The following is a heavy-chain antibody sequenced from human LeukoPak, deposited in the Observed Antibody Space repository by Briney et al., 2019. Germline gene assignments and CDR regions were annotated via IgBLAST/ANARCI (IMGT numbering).Heavy chain of an antibody. CDR3: ARYAPTGDIVGTTKSYWYFDL. D-gene: IGHD1-26*01. V-gene: IGHV4-30-2*01. J-gene: IGHJ2*01. CDR2: IYDSGST. CDR1: GGSIRSGGYS. Sequence: SQTLSLTCAVSGGSIRSGGYSWSWIRQPPGKSLEWVGYIYDSGSTYYNPSLKSRVTVSVDRSKNQFSLKLSSVTAADTAVYYCARYAPTGDIVGTTKSYWYFDLWGRGTLVTVSS.